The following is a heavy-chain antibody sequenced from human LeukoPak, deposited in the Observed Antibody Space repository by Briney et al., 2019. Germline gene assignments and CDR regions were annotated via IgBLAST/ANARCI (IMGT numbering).Heavy chain of an antibody. J-gene: IGHJ5*02. CDR1: GGSISSYY. V-gene: IGHV4-4*09. CDR3: ARHGIYGNYGRYGVNWFDP. Sequence: PSETLSLTCTVSGGSISSYYWSWIRQPPGKGLEWIGYIYTSGSTNYNPSLKSRVTISVDTSKNQFSLKLSSVTAADTAVYYCARHGIYGNYGRYGVNWFDPWGQGTLVTVSS. D-gene: IGHD4-11*01. CDR2: IYTSGST.